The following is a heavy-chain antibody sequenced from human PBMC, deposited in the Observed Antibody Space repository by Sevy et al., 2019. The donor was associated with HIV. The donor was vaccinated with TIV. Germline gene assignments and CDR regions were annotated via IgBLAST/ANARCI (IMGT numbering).Heavy chain of an antibody. CDR3: ARATGTEALDAFDI. J-gene: IGHJ3*02. CDR2: MKQDGSEE. V-gene: IGHV3-7*01. D-gene: IGHD1-1*01. CDR1: GFSFSIYW. Sequence: GGSLRLSCAASGFSFSIYWMSWVRQAPGKGLEWVATMKQDGSEEDYVDSVKGRFTISRDNAKNSLYLQMNSLRAEDTAVYYCARATGTEALDAFDIWGQGTMVTVSS.